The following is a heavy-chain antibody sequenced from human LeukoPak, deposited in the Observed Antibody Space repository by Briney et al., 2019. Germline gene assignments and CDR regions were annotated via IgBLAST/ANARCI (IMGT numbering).Heavy chain of an antibody. CDR3: ARDPNPGYYDSSGYKKGDWFDP. CDR2: ISAYNGNT. CDR1: GYTFTSYG. V-gene: IGHV1-18*01. Sequence: ASVKVSCKASGYTFTSYGISWVRQAPGQGLEWMGWISAYNGNTNYAQKLQGRVTMTTDTSTSTAYMELRSLRSDDTAVYYCARDPNPGYYDSSGYKKGDWFDPWGQGTLVTVSS. J-gene: IGHJ5*02. D-gene: IGHD3-22*01.